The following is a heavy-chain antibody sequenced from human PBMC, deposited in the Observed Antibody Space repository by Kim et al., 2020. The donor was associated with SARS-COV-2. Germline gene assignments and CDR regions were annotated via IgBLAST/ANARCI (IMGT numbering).Heavy chain of an antibody. J-gene: IGHJ5*02. D-gene: IGHD3-3*01. CDR3: ARETHITIFGVAQARFDP. V-gene: IGHV3-48*02. CDR1: GFTFSSYS. CDR2: ISSSSSTI. Sequence: GGSLRLSCAASGFTFSSYSMNWVRQAPGKGLEWVSYISSSSSTIYYADSVKGRFTISRDNAKNSLYLQMNSLRDEDTAVYYCARETHITIFGVAQARFDPWGQGTLVTVSS.